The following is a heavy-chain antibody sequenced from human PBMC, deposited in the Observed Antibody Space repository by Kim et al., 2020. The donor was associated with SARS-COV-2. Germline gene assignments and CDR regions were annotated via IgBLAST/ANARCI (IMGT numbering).Heavy chain of an antibody. D-gene: IGHD3-10*01. CDR3: ARLAYGSVTSFDL. CDR1: GGSISNHY. V-gene: IGHV4-4*07. Sequence: SETLSLTCSVSGGSISNHYWHWIRQSAGQGLEWIGRIYFSGITKYNPSLKSRVAMSVDTSKNQFSLNLTSVTAADTAVYFCARLAYGSVTSFDLWGRGTL. J-gene: IGHJ4*02. CDR2: IYFSGIT.